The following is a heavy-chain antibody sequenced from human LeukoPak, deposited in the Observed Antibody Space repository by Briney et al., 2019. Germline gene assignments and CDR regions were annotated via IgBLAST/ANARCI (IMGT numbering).Heavy chain of an antibody. J-gene: IGHJ4*02. CDR2: VYYNGNI. D-gene: IGHD4-17*01. CDR1: GGSISNYY. CDR3: ARAVRTTVPDY. V-gene: IGHV4-59*01. Sequence: PSETLSLTCTVSGGSISNYYWTWIRQPPGKGLEWIGYVYYNGNINYNPSLKSRVTISVDTSKNQFSLKLSAVTTADTAVYYCARAVRTTVPDYWGQGTLVTVSS.